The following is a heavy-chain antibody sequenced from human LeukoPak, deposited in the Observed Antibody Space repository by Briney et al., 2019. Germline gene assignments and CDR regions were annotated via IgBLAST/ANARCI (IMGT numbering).Heavy chain of an antibody. CDR3: AKPYYYGSRSYMDY. CDR1: GFTFSSYG. D-gene: IGHD3-10*01. J-gene: IGHJ4*02. V-gene: IGHV3-30*18. CDR2: ISYDGSNT. Sequence: PGRSLRPSCAASGFTFSSYGMHWVRQAPDKGLEWVAVISYDGSNTYYADSVKGRFTISRDNSKNMLYLQMNSLRAEDTAVYYCAKPYYYGSRSYMDYWGQGTLVTVSS.